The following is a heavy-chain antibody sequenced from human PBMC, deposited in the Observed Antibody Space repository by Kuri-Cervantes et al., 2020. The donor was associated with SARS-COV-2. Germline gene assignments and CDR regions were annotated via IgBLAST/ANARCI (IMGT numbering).Heavy chain of an antibody. V-gene: IGHV4-61*02. D-gene: IGHD1-26*01. Sequence: SETLSLTCTVSGGSISSGSYYWSWIRQPAGKGLEWIGRIYTSGSTNYNPSLKSRVTISVDTSKNQFSLKLSSVTAADTAVYYCARYSGSYYSDYWGQGTLVTVSS. CDR1: GGSISSGSYY. J-gene: IGHJ4*02. CDR2: IYTSGST. CDR3: ARYSGSYYSDY.